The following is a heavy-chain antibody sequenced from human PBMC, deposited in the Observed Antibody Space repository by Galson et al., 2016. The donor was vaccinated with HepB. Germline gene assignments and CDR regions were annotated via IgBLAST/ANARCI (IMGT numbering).Heavy chain of an antibody. V-gene: IGHV5-51*01. J-gene: IGHJ3*01. D-gene: IGHD6-25*01. Sequence: QSGAEVKGPGESVKISCKGSGQSFTNLWIAWVRQRPGKGLEWMGVIYPSDSDTRYSPSFQGQVTISADKSISTAYLQWNSLKASDTAMYYCVRPATSGVFALHFWGQGTMVTVSS. CDR3: VRPATSGVFALHF. CDR2: IYPSDSDT. CDR1: GQSFTNLW.